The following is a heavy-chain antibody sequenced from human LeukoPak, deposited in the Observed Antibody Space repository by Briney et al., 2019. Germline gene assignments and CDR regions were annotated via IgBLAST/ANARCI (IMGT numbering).Heavy chain of an antibody. CDR1: GGSISSSSYY. CDR2: IYYSGST. D-gene: IGHD4-23*01. V-gene: IGHV4-39*07. Sequence: PSETLSLTCTVSGGSISSSSYYWGWIRQPPGKGLEWIGSIYYSGSTYYNPSLKSRVTISVDTSKNQFSLKLSSVTAADTAVYYCARDRGYGGNSGYYYYGMDVWGQGTTVTVSS. J-gene: IGHJ6*02. CDR3: ARDRGYGGNSGYYYYGMDV.